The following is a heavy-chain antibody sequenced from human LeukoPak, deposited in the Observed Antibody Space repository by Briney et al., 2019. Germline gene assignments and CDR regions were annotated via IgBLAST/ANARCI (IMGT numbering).Heavy chain of an antibody. V-gene: IGHV3-7*01. J-gene: IGHJ4*02. Sequence: PGGSLRLSCAASGFTFSSYWMSWVRQAPGKGLEWVANIKQDGSEKYYVDSVKGRFTISRDNAKNSLYLQMNSLRAEDTAVYYCAREAVVYAISTGTYYFDYWGQGTLVTVSS. CDR1: GFTFSSYW. CDR2: IKQDGSEK. CDR3: AREAVVYAISTGTYYFDY. D-gene: IGHD2-8*02.